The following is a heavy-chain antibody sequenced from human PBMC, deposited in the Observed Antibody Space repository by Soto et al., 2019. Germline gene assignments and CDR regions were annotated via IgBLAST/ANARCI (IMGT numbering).Heavy chain of an antibody. CDR1: GFTFRSYI. CDR3: ALHPQRSY. CDR2: ISSSSSYI. V-gene: IGHV3-21*01. D-gene: IGHD3-16*01. J-gene: IGHJ4*02. Sequence: PXVFLMLFSAASGFTFRSYIMNWVRQAPGKGLEWVSSISSSSSYIYYADSVKGRFTISRDNAKNSLYLQMNSLRAEDTDVYYCALHPQRSYWGQGTLVTVPS.